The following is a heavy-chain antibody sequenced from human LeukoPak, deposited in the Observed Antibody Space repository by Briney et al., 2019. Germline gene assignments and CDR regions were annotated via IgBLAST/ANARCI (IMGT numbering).Heavy chain of an antibody. V-gene: IGHV3-30*18. J-gene: IGHJ4*02. D-gene: IGHD3-10*01. Sequence: GGSLRLSCAASGFIFSNYGMHWVRQAPGKAPEWVAVIAYDDSNKYYAVSVKGRFTISRDNSKNTLYLQMDRLRPDDTGLYYCAKDREGLYGSGSYGYFGSWGQGTPVTVSS. CDR1: GFIFSNYG. CDR3: AKDREGLYGSGSYGYFGS. CDR2: IAYDDSNK.